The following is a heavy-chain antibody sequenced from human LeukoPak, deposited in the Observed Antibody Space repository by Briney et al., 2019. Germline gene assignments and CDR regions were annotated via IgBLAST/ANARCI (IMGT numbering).Heavy chain of an antibody. J-gene: IGHJ4*02. Sequence: GGSLRLSWAASGFTFSSYAMRWVRQAPGKGLEWVAGVIGSGGSTYYADSGKGRFTIYRDNSKTTMYLQMNSLRAEDTAVYYCATETNGRHYDYWGQGTLLTVSS. D-gene: IGHD1-14*01. CDR2: VIGSGGST. V-gene: IGHV3-23*01. CDR1: GFTFSSYA. CDR3: ATETNGRHYDY.